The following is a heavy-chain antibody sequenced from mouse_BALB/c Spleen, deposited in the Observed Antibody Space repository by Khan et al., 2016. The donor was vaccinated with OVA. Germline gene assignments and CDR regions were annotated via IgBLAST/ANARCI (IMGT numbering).Heavy chain of an antibody. D-gene: IGHD2-3*01. V-gene: IGHV1S137*01. CDR2: ISTYSGNT. CDR3: ARPAYDGYYDY. Sequence: VQLQESGPELVRPGVSVKISCKGSGYTFTDYAMYWVKQSHAESLEWIGLISTYSGNTNYNQKFKGKATMTVDKSSITAYMELARLTSEDSAIYYCARPAYDGYYDYWGQGTTLTVSS. J-gene: IGHJ2*01. CDR1: GYTFTDYA.